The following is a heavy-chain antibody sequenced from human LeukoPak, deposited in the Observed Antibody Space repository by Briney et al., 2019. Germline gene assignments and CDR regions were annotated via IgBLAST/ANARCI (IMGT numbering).Heavy chain of an antibody. D-gene: IGHD6-13*01. V-gene: IGHV4-39*07. J-gene: IGHJ4*02. CDR3: ARFIAAAGTRGFDY. CDR2: IYYSGST. Sequence: SETLSLTCTVSGGSIGSSSYYWGWIRQPPGKGLEWIGSIYYSGSTYYNPSLKSRVTISVDTSKNQFSLKLSSVTAADTAVYYCARFIAAAGTRGFDYWGQGTLVTVSS. CDR1: GGSIGSSSYY.